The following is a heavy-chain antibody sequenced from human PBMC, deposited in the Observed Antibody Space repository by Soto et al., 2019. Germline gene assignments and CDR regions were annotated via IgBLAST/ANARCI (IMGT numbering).Heavy chain of an antibody. J-gene: IGHJ6*02. D-gene: IGHD4-17*01. CDR1: GYTFTNFG. V-gene: IGHV1-18*01. CDR3: ARDTAYGDSYYYYGMDV. CDR2: ISAYNGNT. Sequence: ASVKVSCKASGYTFTNFGISWVRQAPGQRLEWMGWISAYNGNTNYAQKLQGRVTMTTDTSTSTAYMELRSLRSDDTAVYYCARDTAYGDSYYYYGMDVWGQGTTVTVSS.